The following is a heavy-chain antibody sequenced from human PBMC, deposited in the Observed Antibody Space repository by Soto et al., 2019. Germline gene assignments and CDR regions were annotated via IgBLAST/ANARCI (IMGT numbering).Heavy chain of an antibody. CDR3: ARGIRDLYYYYYYYMDV. CDR1: GFTFSSYG. CDR2: IWYDGSKK. Sequence: QVQLVESGGGVVQPGRSLRLSCAASGFTFSSYGMHWVRQAPGKGLEWVAVIWYDGSKKYYADSVKGRFTISRDNSKNTLYLQMNSLRAEDTAVYYCARGIRDLYYYYYYYMDVWGRGTTVTVSS. V-gene: IGHV3-33*01. J-gene: IGHJ6*03. D-gene: IGHD2-21*01.